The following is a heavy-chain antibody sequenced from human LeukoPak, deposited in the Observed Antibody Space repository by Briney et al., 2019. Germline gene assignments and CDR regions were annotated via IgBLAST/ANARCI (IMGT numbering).Heavy chain of an antibody. Sequence: GGSLRLSCAASGFTFSDFWMAWVRQAPGRGLEWVANIKPDGSQKYYVGSVKGRFSISRDNAENSLYLQMNSLRAEDTAVYYCANSGWSLRDYWGQGTLVTVS. CDR3: ANSGWSLRDY. D-gene: IGHD6-19*01. CDR1: GFTFSDFW. V-gene: IGHV3-7*01. J-gene: IGHJ4*02. CDR2: IKPDGSQK.